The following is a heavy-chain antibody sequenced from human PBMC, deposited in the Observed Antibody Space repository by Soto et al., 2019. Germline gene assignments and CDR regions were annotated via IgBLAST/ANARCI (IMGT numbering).Heavy chain of an antibody. CDR2: IWYDGSNK. CDR3: AKELYCSSTSCYLLYYYYGMDV. V-gene: IGHV3-33*03. J-gene: IGHJ6*02. CDR1: GFTFSSYG. D-gene: IGHD2-2*01. Sequence: GGSLRLSCAASGFTFSSYGMHWVRQAPGKGLEWVAVIWYDGSNKYYADSVKGRFTISRDNAKNSLYLQMNSLRAEDTALYYCAKELYCSSTSCYLLYYYYGMDVWGQGTTVTVSS.